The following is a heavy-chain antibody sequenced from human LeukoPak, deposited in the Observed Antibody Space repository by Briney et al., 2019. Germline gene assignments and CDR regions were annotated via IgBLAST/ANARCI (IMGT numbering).Heavy chain of an antibody. J-gene: IGHJ6*03. CDR1: GFTFSSYW. V-gene: IGHV3-7*01. CDR3: ASNTYQPPDYYYMDV. Sequence: GGSLRLSCAASGFTFSSYWMSWVRQAPGKGLEWVANIKQDGSEKYYVDSVKGRFTISRDNAKNSLYLQMNSLRAEGTAVYYCASNTYQPPDYYYMDVWGKGTTVTVSS. D-gene: IGHD2-2*01. CDR2: IKQDGSEK.